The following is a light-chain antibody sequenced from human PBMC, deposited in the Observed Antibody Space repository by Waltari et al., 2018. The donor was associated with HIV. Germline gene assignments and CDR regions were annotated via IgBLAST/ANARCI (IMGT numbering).Light chain of an antibody. CDR2: WAS. Sequence: DIAMLQSPDSLAVSLVERATVNCKSRQSVFYSANKANILAWYQQKHGPPPKLLLYWASNRGSGVPHRVSGGGSEEDGTLTISSLQAEDVAVYGCQHYYSDPPTFGNGTKVEIK. CDR1: QSVFYSANKANI. V-gene: IGKV4-1*01. CDR3: QHYYSDPPT. J-gene: IGKJ1*01.